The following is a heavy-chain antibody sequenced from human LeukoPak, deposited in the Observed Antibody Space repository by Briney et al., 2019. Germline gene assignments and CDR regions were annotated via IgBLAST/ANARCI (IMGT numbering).Heavy chain of an antibody. D-gene: IGHD1-1*01. J-gene: IGHJ4*02. CDR2: IGIDSGNT. Sequence: GGSLRLSCTASGLPLIEYSMNWVRQVPGKGLEWISYIGIDSGNTKYADSVRGRLTISADKAKNSLYLQMNSLRVEDTAEYYCARDHNYAFDNLGQGTLVSVAS. CDR3: ARDHNYAFDN. V-gene: IGHV3-48*01. CDR1: GLPLIEYS.